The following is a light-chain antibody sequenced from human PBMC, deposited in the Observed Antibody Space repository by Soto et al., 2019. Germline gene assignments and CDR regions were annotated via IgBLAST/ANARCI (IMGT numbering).Light chain of an antibody. Sequence: EIVMMPSLATPFESPGERATLSCRASQSVSSNLAWYQQKPGQAPRLLIYGASTRATGIPARFSGSGSGTEFTLTISILQSEDFAGYNFQHYNNWITCGQGTRLEIK. CDR2: GAS. J-gene: IGKJ5*01. CDR1: QSVSSN. V-gene: IGKV3-15*01. CDR3: QHYNNWIT.